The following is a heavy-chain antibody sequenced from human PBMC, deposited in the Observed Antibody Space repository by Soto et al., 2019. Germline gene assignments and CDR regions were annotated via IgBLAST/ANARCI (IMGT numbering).Heavy chain of an antibody. CDR3: ARVAVGYYYMDV. J-gene: IGHJ6*03. CDR1: GFTFSNYW. V-gene: IGHV3-74*01. CDR2: INSDGSRT. Sequence: EVQLVESGGGLVQPGGSLRLSCAASGFTFSNYWMHWVRQAPGKGLVWVSRINSDGSRTNCADSVKGRFTISRDNAKDTLYLQMNSLRVEDKAVYFCARVAVGYYYMDVWAKGDTVTVS.